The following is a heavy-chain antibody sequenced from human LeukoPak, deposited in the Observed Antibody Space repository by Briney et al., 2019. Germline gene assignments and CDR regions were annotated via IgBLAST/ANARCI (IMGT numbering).Heavy chain of an antibody. Sequence: GGSLRLSCAASGFTFDDYATHWVRQAPGKGLEWVSGISWNSGSIGYADSVKGRFTISRDNAKNSLYLQMNSLRAEDTALYYCAKDTEGYYDSSGYFVYWGQGTLVTVSS. CDR2: ISWNSGSI. J-gene: IGHJ4*02. CDR3: AKDTEGYYDSSGYFVY. CDR1: GFTFDDYA. V-gene: IGHV3-9*01. D-gene: IGHD3-22*01.